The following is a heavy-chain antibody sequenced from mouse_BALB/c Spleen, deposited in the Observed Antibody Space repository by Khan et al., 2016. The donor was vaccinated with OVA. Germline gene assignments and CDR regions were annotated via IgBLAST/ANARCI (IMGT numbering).Heavy chain of an antibody. CDR2: INPSNGYT. J-gene: IGHJ3*01. V-gene: IGHV1-4*01. D-gene: IGHD2-14*01. Sequence: QIQLVQSGAELARPGASVKMSCKASGYTFTSYTIHWIKKRPGQGLEWFGYINPSNGYTNYNQKFKDKATLTTDKSSTTAYLQLSSLTSDDSAVYNCVRDGAYHRNDGWFAYWGQGTLVTVSA. CDR3: VRDGAYHRNDGWFAY. CDR1: GYTFTSYT.